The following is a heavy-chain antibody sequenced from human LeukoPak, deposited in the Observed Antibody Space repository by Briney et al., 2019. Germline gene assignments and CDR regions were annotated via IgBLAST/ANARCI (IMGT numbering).Heavy chain of an antibody. CDR3: ARRSSWYVTYNWFDP. CDR2: INHSGST. D-gene: IGHD6-13*01. V-gene: IGHV4-34*01. CDR1: GGSFSGYY. Sequence: PSETLSLTCAVYGGSFSGYYWSWIRQPPGKGLEWIGEINHSGSTNYNPSPKSRVTISVDTSKNQFSLKLSSVTAADTAVYYCARRSSWYVTYNWFDPWGQGTLVTVSS. J-gene: IGHJ5*02.